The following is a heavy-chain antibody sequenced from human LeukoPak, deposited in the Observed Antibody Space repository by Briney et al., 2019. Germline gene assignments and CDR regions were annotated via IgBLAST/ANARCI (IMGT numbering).Heavy chain of an antibody. V-gene: IGHV4-34*01. Sequence: SETLSLTCAVYGGSFSGYHWSWIRQPPGKGLGWLGEINHNGSTNYNPSLKSRVTISVDTSKNQFSLKLSSVTAADTAVYYCASTRFRYYFDHWGQGTLVTVSS. D-gene: IGHD3-3*01. CDR3: ASTRFRYYFDH. J-gene: IGHJ4*02. CDR2: INHNGST. CDR1: GGSFSGYH.